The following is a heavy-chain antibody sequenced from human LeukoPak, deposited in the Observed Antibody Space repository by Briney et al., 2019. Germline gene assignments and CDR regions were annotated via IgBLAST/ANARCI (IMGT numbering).Heavy chain of an antibody. CDR2: ISSSSSYI. V-gene: IGHV3-21*01. Sequence: GGSLRLSCAASGFTFSNYIMNWVRQAPGKGLEWVSSISSSSSYIYYADSVKGRFTISRDNAKNSMFLQMNSLRAEDTAVYYCARDLWFGESTQSDYWGQGTLVTVSS. D-gene: IGHD3-10*01. CDR1: GFTFSNYI. CDR3: ARDLWFGESTQSDY. J-gene: IGHJ4*02.